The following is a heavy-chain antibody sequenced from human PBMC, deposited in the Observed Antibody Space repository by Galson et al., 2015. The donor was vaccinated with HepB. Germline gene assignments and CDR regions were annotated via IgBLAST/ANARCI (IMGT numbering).Heavy chain of an antibody. V-gene: IGHV1-2*06. J-gene: IGHJ5*02. CDR2: INPNSGGT. Sequence: SVKVSCKASGYTFIGQYMHWVRQAPGQGLEWMGRINPNSGGTNYAQKFQGRVTMTRDTSISTAYMELSRLRSDDTAVYYCARDRSRAYGSGSYSGVWFDPLGQGTLFTVSS. D-gene: IGHD3-10*01. CDR1: GYTFIGQY. CDR3: ARDRSRAYGSGSYSGVWFDP.